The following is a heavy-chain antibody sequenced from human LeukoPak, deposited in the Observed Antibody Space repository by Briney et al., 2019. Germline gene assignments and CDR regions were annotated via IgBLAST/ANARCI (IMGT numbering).Heavy chain of an antibody. Sequence: ASVKVSCKASGYTFTGYSINWGRQAPGQALEWMGWINIYTGNPTYAQGFTGRFVFSLDTSVSTAYLQISSLKAEDTAVYYCARDAATINFDYWGQGTLVSVSS. V-gene: IGHV7-4-1*02. J-gene: IGHJ4*02. CDR1: GYTFTGYS. D-gene: IGHD5-24*01. CDR2: INIYTGNP. CDR3: ARDAATINFDY.